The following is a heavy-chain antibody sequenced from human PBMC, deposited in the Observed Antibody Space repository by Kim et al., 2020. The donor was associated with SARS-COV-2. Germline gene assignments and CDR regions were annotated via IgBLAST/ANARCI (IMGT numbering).Heavy chain of an antibody. Sequence: YYGDSVNGRLTMTRDNAKNALYLEMNSLRAEDTAIYYCASRDSAQVPGVIWGQGPLVTVSS. J-gene: IGHJ4*02. D-gene: IGHD3-10*01. CDR3: ASRDSAQVPGVI. V-gene: IGHV3-7*03.